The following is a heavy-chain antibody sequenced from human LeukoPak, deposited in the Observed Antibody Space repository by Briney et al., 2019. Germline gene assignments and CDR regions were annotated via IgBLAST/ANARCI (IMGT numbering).Heavy chain of an antibody. J-gene: IGHJ4*02. CDR2: ILYDGSNK. CDR3: ARDRASGREFDY. Sequence: PGGSLRLSWAASGFTFSSYAMHWVRQAPGRGLEWVAIILYDGSNKYYADSVKGRFTISRDNSKNTLYLQMNSLRAEDTAVYYCARDRASGREFDYWGQGTLVTVSS. CDR1: GFTFSSYA. D-gene: IGHD6-6*01. V-gene: IGHV3-30-3*01.